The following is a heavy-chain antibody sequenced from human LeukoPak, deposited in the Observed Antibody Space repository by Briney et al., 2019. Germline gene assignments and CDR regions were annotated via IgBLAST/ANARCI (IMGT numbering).Heavy chain of an antibody. CDR1: GYTFTSYY. D-gene: IGHD2-2*01. CDR3: ARYCSSTSCAGGYFDY. Sequence: ASVKVSCKASGYTFTSYYMHWVRQAPGQGLEWMGIINPSGGSTTYAQKFQGRVTMTRDTSTSTVYMELSSLRSEDTAVYYCARYCSSTSCAGGYFDYWDQGTLVTVSS. J-gene: IGHJ4*02. V-gene: IGHV1-46*01. CDR2: INPSGGST.